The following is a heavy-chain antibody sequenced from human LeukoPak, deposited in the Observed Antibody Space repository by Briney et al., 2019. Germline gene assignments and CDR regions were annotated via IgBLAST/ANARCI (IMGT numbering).Heavy chain of an antibody. Sequence: GGSLRLSCAASGFTFSSYGMHWVRQAPGKGLEWVAVISYDGSNKYYADSVKGRFTISRDNSKNTLYLQMNSLRAEDTAVYYCAKVTPNIDYWGQGTLVTVSS. CDR3: AKVTPNIDY. CDR1: GFTFSSYG. V-gene: IGHV3-30*18. D-gene: IGHD4-23*01. J-gene: IGHJ4*02. CDR2: ISYDGSNK.